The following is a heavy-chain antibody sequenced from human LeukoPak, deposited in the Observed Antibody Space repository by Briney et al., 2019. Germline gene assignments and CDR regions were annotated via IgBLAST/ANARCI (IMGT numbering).Heavy chain of an antibody. V-gene: IGHV3-66*03. Sequence: GGSLRLSCVASGFTVNSNYMSWVRQAPGQEWDSVTYSCGSTYYADSVKGRFTISRDSSKNTLHLQMNSLRAEDTAVYYCAKDQGYRYFDLDYWGQGTLVIVSS. CDR3: AKDQGYRYFDLDY. CDR1: GFTVNSNY. D-gene: IGHD3-9*01. J-gene: IGHJ4*02. CDR2: TYSCGST.